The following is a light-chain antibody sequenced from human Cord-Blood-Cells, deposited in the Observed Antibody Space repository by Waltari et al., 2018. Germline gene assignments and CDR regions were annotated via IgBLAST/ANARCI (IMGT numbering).Light chain of an antibody. CDR3: CSYAGSSTWV. V-gene: IGLV2-23*01. CDR2: EGS. CDR1: SSDVGSYHL. J-gene: IGLJ3*02. Sequence: QSALTQPASVSGSPGQSITIPRTGTSSDVGSYHLVPWYQQHPGKAPNLMIYEGSKRPSGVSNRFSGSKSGNTASLTISGLQAEDEADYYCCSYAGSSTWVFGGGTKLTVL.